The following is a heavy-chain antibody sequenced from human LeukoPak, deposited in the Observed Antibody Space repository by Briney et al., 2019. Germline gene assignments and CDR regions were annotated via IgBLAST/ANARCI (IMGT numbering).Heavy chain of an antibody. V-gene: IGHV3-23*01. CDR1: RFSFHSHV. CDR3: GTYTSGTACAADF. D-gene: IGHD3-10*01. Sequence: PGGSLRLSCAAARFSFHSHVMSWVRQTPGKRLEWVASIGTTSIAYYPDSLKGRFIISRDNSDSTVYLQMNGLRVGDAAIYYCGTYTSGTACAADFWGQGTVVTVSS. CDR2: IGTTSIA. J-gene: IGHJ4*02.